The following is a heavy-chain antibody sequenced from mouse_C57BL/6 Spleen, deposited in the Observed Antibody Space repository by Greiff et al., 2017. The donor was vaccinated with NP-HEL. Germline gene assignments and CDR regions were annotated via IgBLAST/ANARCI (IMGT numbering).Heavy chain of an antibody. V-gene: IGHV1-52*01. D-gene: IGHD2-1*01. Sequence: QVQLQQPGAELVRPGSSVKLSCKASGYTFTSYWMHWVKQRPIQGLEWIGNIDPSDSETHYNQKFKDKATLTVDKSSSTAYMQLSSLTSEDSAVYDCAREVYGNYDYWGQGTTLTVSS. CDR1: GYTFTSYW. J-gene: IGHJ2*01. CDR3: AREVYGNYDY. CDR2: IDPSDSET.